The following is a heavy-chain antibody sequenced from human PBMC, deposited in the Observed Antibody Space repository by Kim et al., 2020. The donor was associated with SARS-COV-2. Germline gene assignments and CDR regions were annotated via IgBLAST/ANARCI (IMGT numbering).Heavy chain of an antibody. J-gene: IGHJ1*01. Sequence: SETLSLTCAVYGGSFSGYYWSWIRQPPGKGLEWIGEINHSGSTNYNPSLKSRVTISVDTSKNQFSLKLSSVTAADTAVYYCAGGRKLLPRRWDFQHWGQGTLVTVSS. CDR2: INHSGST. CDR3: AGGRKLLPRRWDFQH. CDR1: GGSFSGYY. V-gene: IGHV4-34*01. D-gene: IGHD2-15*01.